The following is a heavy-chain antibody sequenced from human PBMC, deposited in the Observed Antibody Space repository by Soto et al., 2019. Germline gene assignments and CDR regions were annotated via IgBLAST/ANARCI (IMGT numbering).Heavy chain of an antibody. CDR1: SGFISSGDYY. CDR2: VHFSGSA. J-gene: IGHJ4*02. D-gene: IGHD3-10*01. CDR3: ARASYLGGYCMTFDY. Sequence: KPSETLSLTCTVSSGFISSGDYYWSWIRQSPGKGLEWIGYVHFSGSAYYNPSLKSRLSISVDTSKNQFSLRLTSMTASDAAVYYCARASYLGGYCMTFDYWGQGTQVTVSS. V-gene: IGHV4-30-4*01.